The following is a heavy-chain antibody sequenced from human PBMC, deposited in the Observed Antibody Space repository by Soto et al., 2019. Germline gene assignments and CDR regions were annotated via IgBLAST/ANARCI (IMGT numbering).Heavy chain of an antibody. J-gene: IGHJ6*02. CDR2: IYYSGST. CDR3: ARESGGSYSTYYGMDV. V-gene: IGHV4-30-4*01. Sequence: LSLTCTVSGGSISSGDYYWSWIRQPPGKGLEWIGYIYYSGSTYYNPSLKSRVTISVDTSKNQFSLKLSSVTAADTAVYYCARESGGSYSTYYGMDVWGQGTTVTVSS. CDR1: GGSISSGDYY. D-gene: IGHD1-26*01.